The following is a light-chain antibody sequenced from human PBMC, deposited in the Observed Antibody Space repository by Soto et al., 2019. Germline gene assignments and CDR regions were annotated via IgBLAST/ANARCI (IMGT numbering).Light chain of an antibody. CDR3: CSYAGSSTFV. Sequence: QSALTQPASVSGSPGQSITISCTGTSSDVGSYNLVSWYQQHPGEAPKLMIYEATKRPSGVSNRFSGSKSGNTASLTISGLQAEDDADYYCCSYAGSSTFVFGTGTKLTVL. V-gene: IGLV2-23*02. CDR2: EAT. J-gene: IGLJ1*01. CDR1: SSDVGSYNL.